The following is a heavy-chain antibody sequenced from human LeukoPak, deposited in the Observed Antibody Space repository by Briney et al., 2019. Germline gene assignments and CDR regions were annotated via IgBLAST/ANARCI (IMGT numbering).Heavy chain of an antibody. V-gene: IGHV1-3*01. CDR1: GYTFTSYA. CDR2: INAGNGNT. CDR3: ARADSSGWYIAPDY. D-gene: IGHD6-19*01. Sequence: ASVKVSCKASGYTFTSYAMHWVRQAPGQRLEWMGWINAGNGNTIYSQKFQGRVTMTTDTSTSTAYMELRSLRSDDTAVYYCARADSSGWYIAPDYWGQGTLVTVSS. J-gene: IGHJ4*02.